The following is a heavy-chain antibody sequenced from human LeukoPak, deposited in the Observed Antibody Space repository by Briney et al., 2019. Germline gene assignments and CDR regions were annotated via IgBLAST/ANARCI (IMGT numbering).Heavy chain of an antibody. CDR3: ARSGLRYYFDY. CDR1: GGSISSSSYY. CDR2: IYYSGST. D-gene: IGHD5/OR15-5a*01. J-gene: IGHJ4*02. Sequence: PSETLSLTCTVSGGSISSSSYYWGWIRQPPGKGLEWIGSIYYSGSTYYNPSLKSRVTISVDTSKNQFSLKLSSVTAVDTAVYYCARSGLRYYFDYWGQGTLVTVSS. V-gene: IGHV4-39*01.